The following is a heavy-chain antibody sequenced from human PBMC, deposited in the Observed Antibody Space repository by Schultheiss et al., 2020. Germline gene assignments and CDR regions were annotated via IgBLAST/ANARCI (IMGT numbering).Heavy chain of an antibody. D-gene: IGHD2-15*01. CDR1: GYTFTSYY. J-gene: IGHJ4*02. CDR2: INPNSGGT. Sequence: ASVKVSCKASGYTFTSYYMHWVRQAPGQGLEWMGWINPNSGGTNYAQKFQGRVTMTRDTSISTAYMELSRLRSDDTAVYYCARYCSGGSCYKGFDYWGQGTLVTVSS. CDR3: ARYCSGGSCYKGFDY. V-gene: IGHV1-2*02.